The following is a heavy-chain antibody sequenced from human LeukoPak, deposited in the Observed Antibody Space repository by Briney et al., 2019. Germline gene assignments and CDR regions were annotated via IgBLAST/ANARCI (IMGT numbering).Heavy chain of an antibody. V-gene: IGHV3-30-3*01. D-gene: IGHD2-15*01. Sequence: GGSLRLSCAASGFTFSSYAMHWVRQAPGKGLEWVAVISYDGSNKYYADSVKGRFTISRDNSKNTLFLQMNGLRLEGTALYFCARPGGFCSGSTCYSGWDWFEPWGQGTLVTVSS. CDR3: ARPGGFCSGSTCYSGWDWFEP. CDR1: GFTFSSYA. J-gene: IGHJ5*02. CDR2: ISYDGSNK.